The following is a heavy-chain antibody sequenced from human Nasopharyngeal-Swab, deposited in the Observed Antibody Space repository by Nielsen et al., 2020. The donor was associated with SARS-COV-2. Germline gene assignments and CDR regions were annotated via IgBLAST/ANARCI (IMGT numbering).Heavy chain of an antibody. D-gene: IGHD3-22*01. Sequence: ASVKVSCKASGYTFTSYAMHWVRQAPGQRLEWMGWINAGNGNTKYSQKFQGRVTITRDTSASTAYMELSSLRSEDTAVYYCARDRIPDYSYDSSDFDYWGQGTLVTVSS. CDR3: ARDRIPDYSYDSSDFDY. CDR1: GYTFTSYA. V-gene: IGHV1-3*01. J-gene: IGHJ4*02. CDR2: INAGNGNT.